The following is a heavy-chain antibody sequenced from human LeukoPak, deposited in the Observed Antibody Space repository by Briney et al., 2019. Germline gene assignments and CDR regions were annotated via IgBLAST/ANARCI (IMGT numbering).Heavy chain of an antibody. CDR1: GGSISSSSYY. J-gene: IGHJ4*02. CDR3: ARHRDDYDDYVWNY. CDR2: IYYSGST. Sequence: SETLSFTCTVSGGSISSSSYYWGWIRQPPGKGLEWIGSIYYSGSTYYNPSLKSRVTMSVDTSKNQFSLKLSSVTAADTAVYYCARHRDDYDDYVWNYWGQGTLVTVSS. V-gene: IGHV4-39*01. D-gene: IGHD4-17*01.